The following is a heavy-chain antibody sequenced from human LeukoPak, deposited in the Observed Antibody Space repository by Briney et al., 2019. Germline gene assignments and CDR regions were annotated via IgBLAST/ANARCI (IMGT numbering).Heavy chain of an antibody. CDR3: ARHGHYDILTGSNGGLDY. CDR2: IYYSGST. Sequence: PSETLSLTCTVSGGSISSSSYYWGWIRQPPGKGLEWIGSIYYSGSTYYNPSLKSRVTISVDTSKNQFSLKLSSVTAADTAVYYCARHGHYDILTGSNGGLDYWGQGTLVTVSS. V-gene: IGHV4-39*01. D-gene: IGHD3-9*01. CDR1: GGSISSSSYY. J-gene: IGHJ4*02.